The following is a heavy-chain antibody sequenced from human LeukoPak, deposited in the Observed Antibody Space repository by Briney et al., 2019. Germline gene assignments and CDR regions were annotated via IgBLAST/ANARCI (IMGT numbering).Heavy chain of an antibody. J-gene: IGHJ3*02. CDR3: ARGSDDYYGSGSYYGDAFDI. D-gene: IGHD3-10*01. V-gene: IGHV3-30-3*01. Sequence: GRSLRLSCAASGFTFSSYAMHWVRQAPGKGLEWVAVISYDGSNKYYADSVKGRFTISRDNSKNTLYLQMNSLRAEDTAVYYCARGSDDYYGSGSYYGDAFDIWGQGTMVTVSS. CDR1: GFTFSSYA. CDR2: ISYDGSNK.